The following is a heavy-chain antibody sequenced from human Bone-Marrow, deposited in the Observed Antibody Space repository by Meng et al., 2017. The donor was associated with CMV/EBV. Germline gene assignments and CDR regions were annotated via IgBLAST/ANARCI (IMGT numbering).Heavy chain of an antibody. Sequence: ASVKVSCKASGYTFTSYGISWVRQAPGQGLEWMGWISAYNGNTNYAQKLQGRVTMTTDTSTSTAYMELRSLRSDDTAVDYCARDLNFSGSYGSFDYWGQGTLVTVSS. V-gene: IGHV1-18*01. J-gene: IGHJ4*02. CDR2: ISAYNGNT. CDR3: ARDLNFSGSYGSFDY. D-gene: IGHD1-26*01. CDR1: GYTFTSYG.